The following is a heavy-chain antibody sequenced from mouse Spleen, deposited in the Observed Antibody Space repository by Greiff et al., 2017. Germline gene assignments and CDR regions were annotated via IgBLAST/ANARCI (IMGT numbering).Heavy chain of an antibody. J-gene: IGHJ3*01. V-gene: IGHV1-69*01. CDR2: IDPSDSYT. D-gene: IGHD3-2*02. CDR3: AREEGQGY. CDR1: GYTFTSYW. Sequence: QVQLQQSGAELVMPGASVKLSCKASGYTFTSYWMHWVKQRPGQGLEWIGEIDPSDSYTNYNQKFKGKATLTVDKSSSTAYMQLSSLTSEDSAVYYCAREEGQGYWGQGTLVTVSA.